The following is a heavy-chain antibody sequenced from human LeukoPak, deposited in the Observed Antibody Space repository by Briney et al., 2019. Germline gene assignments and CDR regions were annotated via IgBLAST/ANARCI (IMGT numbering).Heavy chain of an antibody. CDR3: AQDIAWGAFEH. CDR2: ISSSSSYI. Sequence: GGSLRLSCAASGFTFSDYWMVWVRQAPGKGLEWVSSISSSSSYIYYADSVKGRFTISRDDSKNTLSLQMNSLRVEDTALYYCAQDIAWGAFEHWGQGTLVTVSS. V-gene: IGHV3-21*04. D-gene: IGHD7-27*01. CDR1: GFTFSDYW. J-gene: IGHJ4*02.